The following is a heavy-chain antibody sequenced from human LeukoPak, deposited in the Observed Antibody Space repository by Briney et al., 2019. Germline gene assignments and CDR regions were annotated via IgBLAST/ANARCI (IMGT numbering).Heavy chain of an antibody. D-gene: IGHD5-24*01. CDR2: IRSKANSYAT. Sequence: GSLRLFCAASGFTLSGSAMHWVRQASGKGLEWVGRIRSKANSYATAYAASVKGRFTISRDDSKNTAYLQMNSLKTEDTAVYYCTSPRDGYNYVDYWGQGTLVTVSS. J-gene: IGHJ4*02. CDR3: TSPRDGYNYVDY. V-gene: IGHV3-73*01. CDR1: GFTLSGSA.